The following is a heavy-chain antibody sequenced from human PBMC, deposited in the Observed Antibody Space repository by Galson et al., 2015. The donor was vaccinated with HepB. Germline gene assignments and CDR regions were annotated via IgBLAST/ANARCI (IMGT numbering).Heavy chain of an antibody. Sequence: SVKVSCKASGYTFTGYYMHWVRQAPGQGLEWMRRIDPKSGGTSFAQKFQGRVTMTRDTSISTAYMEVSRLTSDDTAVYYCARVMSDCSSGSCYSGWFDPWGQGTLVSVSP. CDR3: ARVMSDCSSGSCYSGWFDP. D-gene: IGHD2-15*01. CDR1: GYTFTGYY. CDR2: IDPKSGGT. V-gene: IGHV1-2*06. J-gene: IGHJ5*02.